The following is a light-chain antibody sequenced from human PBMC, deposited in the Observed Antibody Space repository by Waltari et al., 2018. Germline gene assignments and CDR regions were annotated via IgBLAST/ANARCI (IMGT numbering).Light chain of an antibody. V-gene: IGKV3-20*01. CDR1: QSLTKRY. CDR3: QQYGSSIMYT. J-gene: IGKJ2*01. CDR2: GAS. Sequence: VLTQSPGALSLPPGERVTLSCRASQSLTKRYLAWYQQKPGQAPRRLIYGASSRAAGIPDRFSGSGSGTDFTLTISRLEPEDFAVYYCQQYGSSIMYTFGQGTKLEIK.